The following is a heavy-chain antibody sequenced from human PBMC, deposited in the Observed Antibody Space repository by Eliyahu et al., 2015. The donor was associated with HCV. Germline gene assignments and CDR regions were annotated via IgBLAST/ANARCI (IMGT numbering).Heavy chain of an antibody. Sequence: EVQLVESGGGLVQPGGSXRLSXAAXGFXFSSYXLHWXRQAPGKGLGGWVXRINSDGSSTSYADSVKGRFTISRDNAKNTLYLQMNSLRAEDTAVYYCAREGGASIVGARDAFDIWGQGTMVTVSS. V-gene: IGHV3-74*01. CDR2: INSDGSST. CDR3: AREGGASIVGARDAFDI. D-gene: IGHD3-22*01. J-gene: IGHJ3*02. CDR1: GFXFSSYX.